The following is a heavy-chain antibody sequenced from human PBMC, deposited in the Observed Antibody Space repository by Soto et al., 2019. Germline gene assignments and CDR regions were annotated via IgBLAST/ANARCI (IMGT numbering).Heavy chain of an antibody. CDR2: IGPYNGNT. CDR1: GYTFTSYG. Sequence: ASVKVSCKASGYTFTSYGISWVRQAPGQGLEWMGWIGPYNGNTHYAQKLQGRVTMTTDTSTSTAYMELRSLRSDDTAVYYCARDWKENVGSTSYYWGQGTLVTVSS. CDR3: ARDWKENVGSTSYY. D-gene: IGHD1-26*01. V-gene: IGHV1-18*01. J-gene: IGHJ4*02.